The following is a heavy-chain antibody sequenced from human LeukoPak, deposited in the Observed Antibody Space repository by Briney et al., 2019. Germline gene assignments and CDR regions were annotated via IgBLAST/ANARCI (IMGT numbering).Heavy chain of an antibody. Sequence: GGSLRLSCAASGFTFNNYAMSWVRQAPGKGLEWVSGISGSGDNTYYADSVKGWFTISRDNSKNTMYLEMNSLRADDTAIYYSAKVGPAAARDYWGQGTLVTVSS. D-gene: IGHD2-2*01. CDR2: ISGSGDNT. J-gene: IGHJ4*02. CDR1: GFTFNNYA. V-gene: IGHV3-23*01. CDR3: AKVGPAAARDY.